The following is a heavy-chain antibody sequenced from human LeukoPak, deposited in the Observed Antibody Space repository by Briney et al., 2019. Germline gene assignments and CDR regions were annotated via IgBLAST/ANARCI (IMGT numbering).Heavy chain of an antibody. Sequence: ASETLSLTCAVYGGSFSRYYWSWIRQSPGKGLEWIAEIDHRGDTNYNPSVKSRVAISVDTSKNQFSLKVRSLSAADTAVYYCARGATISETGYFDFWGQGTLVTVSS. CDR2: IDHRGDT. CDR3: ARGATISETGYFDF. D-gene: IGHD5-24*01. V-gene: IGHV4-34*01. CDR1: GGSFSRYY. J-gene: IGHJ4*03.